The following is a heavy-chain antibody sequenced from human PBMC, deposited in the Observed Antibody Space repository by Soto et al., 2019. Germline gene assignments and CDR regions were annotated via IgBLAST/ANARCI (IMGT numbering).Heavy chain of an antibody. D-gene: IGHD6-13*01. V-gene: IGHV4-39*01. CDR2: IYYSGST. Sequence: PSETLSLTCTVSGGSISSSSYYWGWIRQPPGKGLEWIGSIYYSGSTYYNPSLKSRVTISVDTSKNQFSLKLSSVTAADTAVYYCASYYSSSWSTNFDYWGQGTLVTVSS. CDR1: GGSISSSSYY. J-gene: IGHJ4*02. CDR3: ASYYSSSWSTNFDY.